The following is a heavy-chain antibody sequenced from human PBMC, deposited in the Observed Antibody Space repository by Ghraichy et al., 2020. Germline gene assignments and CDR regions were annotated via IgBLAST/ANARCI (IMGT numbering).Heavy chain of an antibody. J-gene: IGHJ6*03. CDR2: VFHTGST. CDR3: AREDRYFYYYMDV. CDR1: GGSISTNKW. Sequence: SETLSLTCAVSGGSISTNKWWSWVRQPPGKGLEWIGEVFHTGSTNYNPSLKSRVTISVDKSKNQFSLTLNSVTAADTAIYYCAREDRYFYYYMDVWGKGTTVTVSS. V-gene: IGHV4-4*02.